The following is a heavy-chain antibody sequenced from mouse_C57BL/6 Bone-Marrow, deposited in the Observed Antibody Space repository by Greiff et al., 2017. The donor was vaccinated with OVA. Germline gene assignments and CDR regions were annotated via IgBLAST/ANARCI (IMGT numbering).Heavy chain of an antibody. CDR1: GYTFTSYW. Sequence: QVQLQQSGAELVKPGASVKMSCKASGYTFTSYWITWVKQRPGQGLEWIGDIYPGSGSTNYNEKFKSKATLTVDTSSSTAYMQLSSLTSEDSAVYYCARGDYYGSSYDYFDYWGQGTTLTVSS. J-gene: IGHJ2*01. CDR3: ARGDYYGSSYDYFDY. CDR2: IYPGSGST. V-gene: IGHV1-55*01. D-gene: IGHD1-1*01.